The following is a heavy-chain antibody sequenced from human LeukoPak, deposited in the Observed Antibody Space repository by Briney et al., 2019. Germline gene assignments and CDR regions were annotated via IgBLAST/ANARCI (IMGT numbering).Heavy chain of an antibody. CDR3: ARSRTAEGVLWFEELDFDP. Sequence: GGSLRLSCAASGFTFSSYAMHWVRQAPGKGLEWVAVISYDGSNKYYADSVKGRFTISRDNSKTTLYLQMNSLRAEDTAVYYCARSRTAEGVLWFEELDFDPWGQGTLVTVSS. CDR2: ISYDGSNK. V-gene: IGHV3-30*04. CDR1: GFTFSSYA. J-gene: IGHJ5*02. D-gene: IGHD3-10*01.